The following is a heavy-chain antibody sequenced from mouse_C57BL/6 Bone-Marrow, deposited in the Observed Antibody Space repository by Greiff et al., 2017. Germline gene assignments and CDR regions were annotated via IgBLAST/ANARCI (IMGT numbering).Heavy chain of an antibody. J-gene: IGHJ4*01. V-gene: IGHV3-6*01. D-gene: IGHD4-1*01. CDR3: SSLKLGRRAMDY. CDR2: ISYDGSN. Sequence: EVKLQESGPGLVKPSQSLSLTCSVTGYSITSGYYWNWIRQFPGNKLEWMGYISYDGSNNYNPSLKNRISITRDTSKNQFFLKLNSVTTEDTATYYCSSLKLGRRAMDYWGQGTSVTVSS. CDR1: GYSITSGYY.